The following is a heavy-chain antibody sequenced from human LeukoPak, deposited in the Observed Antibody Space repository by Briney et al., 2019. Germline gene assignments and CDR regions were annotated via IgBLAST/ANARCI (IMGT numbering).Heavy chain of an antibody. CDR1: GFTFRSYR. D-gene: IGHD1-26*01. CDR2: IKHDGSMQ. CDR3: VREREEWEEQQIFDY. Sequence: GGSLRLSCAASGFTFRSYRMSWVRQAPEKGLEWVAGIKHDGSMQYYVDSAKGRFTISGDNARNSLYLQMNSLRVEDTGVFYCVREREEWEEQQIFDYWGQGTLATVSS. V-gene: IGHV3-7*01. J-gene: IGHJ4*02.